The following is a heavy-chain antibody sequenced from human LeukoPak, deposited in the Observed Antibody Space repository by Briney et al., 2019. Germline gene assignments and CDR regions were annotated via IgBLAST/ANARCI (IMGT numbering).Heavy chain of an antibody. V-gene: IGHV3-7*03. CDR3: ARDMSITTVRGVIILDAFDI. D-gene: IGHD3-10*01. CDR2: IKQDGSEK. Sequence: PGGSLRLSCAASGFTFGNYWMTWVRQAPGKGLECAANIKQDGSEKYFLDSVKGRFTISRDNAKNSLYLQMNSLRAEDAAVYYCARDMSITTVRGVIILDAFDIWGQGTMVTVSS. J-gene: IGHJ3*02. CDR1: GFTFGNYW.